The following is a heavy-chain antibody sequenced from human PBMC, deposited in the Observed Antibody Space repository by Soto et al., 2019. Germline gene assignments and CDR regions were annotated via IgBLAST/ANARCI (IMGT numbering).Heavy chain of an antibody. CDR1: GYTFTSYG. CDR3: ARGNTATFDAFDI. D-gene: IGHD5-18*01. CDR2: INPSGGST. Sequence: ASVKVSCKASGYTFTSYGISWVRQAPGQGLEWMGWINPSGGSTSYAQKFQGRVTMTRDTSTSTVYMELSSLRSEDTAVYYCARGNTATFDAFDIWGQGTMVTV. V-gene: IGHV1-46*01. J-gene: IGHJ3*02.